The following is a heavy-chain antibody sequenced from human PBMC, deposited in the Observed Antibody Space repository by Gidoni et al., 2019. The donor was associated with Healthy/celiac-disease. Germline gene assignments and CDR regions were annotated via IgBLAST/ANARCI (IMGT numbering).Heavy chain of an antibody. J-gene: IGHJ4*02. CDR1: GGSFSGYY. Sequence: QVQLQQWGAGLLKPSENLSLTCAVYGGSFSGYYWNWIRQPPGKGLEWIGEINHSGSTNYNPSLKSRVTISVDTSKNQFSLKLSSVTAADTAVYYCARSPRYCSGGSCYYFDYWGQGTLVTVSS. V-gene: IGHV4-34*01. D-gene: IGHD2-15*01. CDR3: ARSPRYCSGGSCYYFDY. CDR2: INHSGST.